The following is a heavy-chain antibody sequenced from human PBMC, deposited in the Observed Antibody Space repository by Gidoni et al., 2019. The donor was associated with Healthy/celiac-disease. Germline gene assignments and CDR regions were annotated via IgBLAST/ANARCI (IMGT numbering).Heavy chain of an antibody. D-gene: IGHD5-18*01. CDR2: IYYSGST. Sequence: QLQLQESGPGLVKPSATLSLNCTVSGGSISSSSYYWGWIRQPPGKGREWIGSIYYSGSTYDHPSLKSRVPISGDTSKNHFSLKLSFVTAADTAVYYCANTALGYHDYWGQGTLVTVSS. V-gene: IGHV4-39*01. CDR3: ANTALGYHDY. J-gene: IGHJ4*02. CDR1: GGSISSSSYY.